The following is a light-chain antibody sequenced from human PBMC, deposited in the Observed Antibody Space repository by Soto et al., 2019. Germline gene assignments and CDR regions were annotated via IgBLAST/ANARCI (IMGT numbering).Light chain of an antibody. CDR2: GAS. CDR1: QSVSRN. CDR3: QQYDNWPRT. J-gene: IGKJ1*01. V-gene: IGKV3-15*01. Sequence: EVVMTQSPATLSVSPGERATLSCRASQSVSRNLAWYQQKPGQAPRLLIYGASTRATGIPARFSGSGSGTEFTLTISSLQSEDFAFYHCQQYDNWPRTFGQGTKVEIK.